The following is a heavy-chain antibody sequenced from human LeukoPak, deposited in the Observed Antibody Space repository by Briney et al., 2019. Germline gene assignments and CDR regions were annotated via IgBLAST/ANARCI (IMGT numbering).Heavy chain of an antibody. Sequence: ASVTVSCKASGYTFTSYAMHWVRQAPGQRLEWMGWINAGNGNTKYSQKFQGRVTITRDTSASTAYMELSSLRSEDTAVYYCARDVEMATIIDYWGQGTLVTVSS. CDR2: INAGNGNT. V-gene: IGHV1-3*01. J-gene: IGHJ4*02. CDR1: GYTFTSYA. D-gene: IGHD5-24*01. CDR3: ARDVEMATIIDY.